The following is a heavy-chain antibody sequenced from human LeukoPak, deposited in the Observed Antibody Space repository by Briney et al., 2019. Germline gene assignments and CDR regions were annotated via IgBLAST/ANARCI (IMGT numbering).Heavy chain of an antibody. Sequence: SETLCLTCTVSGGSISSYYWSWIRQPPGKGLEWIWRIYTSGSTNYNPYPKSRANMSLETSKNQISLKLRSVTAAETAAYYCACRYVRGGSCRTDWGYYGMDVWGQGTTVTVSS. V-gene: IGHV4-4*07. CDR2: IYTSGST. D-gene: IGHD2-15*01. J-gene: IGHJ6*02. CDR1: GGSISSYY. CDR3: ACRYVRGGSCRTDWGYYGMDV.